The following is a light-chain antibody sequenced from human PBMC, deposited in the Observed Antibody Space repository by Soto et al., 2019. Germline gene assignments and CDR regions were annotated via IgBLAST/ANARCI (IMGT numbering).Light chain of an antibody. CDR2: TTN. CDR1: TGAVTSGNY. Sequence: QAVVTQEPSLTVSPGGTVTLTCASSTGAVTSGNYPSWFQQRPGQAPRTLIYTTNSKHSSTPARFSGSLLGDKAALTLSGGQPEDEADYYCLLYYGGAQLVFGGGTKLTVL. J-gene: IGLJ3*02. V-gene: IGLV7-43*01. CDR3: LLYYGGAQLV.